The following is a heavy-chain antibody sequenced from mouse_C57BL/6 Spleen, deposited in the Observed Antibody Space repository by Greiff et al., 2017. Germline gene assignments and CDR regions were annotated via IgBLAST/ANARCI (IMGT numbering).Heavy chain of an antibody. CDR2: IHPSDSDT. J-gene: IGHJ2*01. CDR1: GYTFTSYW. Sequence: QVQLQQSGAELVKPGASVKVSCKASGYTFTSYWMHWVKQRPGQGLEWIGRIHPSDSDTNYNQKFKGKATLTVDKSSSTAYMQLSSLTPEDSAVYYCAIPSEADDGPLYDWGQGTTLTVSS. V-gene: IGHV1-74*01. CDR3: AIPSEADDGPLYD. D-gene: IGHD2-3*01.